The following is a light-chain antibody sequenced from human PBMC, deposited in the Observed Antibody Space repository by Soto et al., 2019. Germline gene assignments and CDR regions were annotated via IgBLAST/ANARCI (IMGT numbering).Light chain of an antibody. J-gene: IGLJ1*01. V-gene: IGLV2-14*01. Sequence: QSALAQPASVSGSPGQSITISYTGTSSDVGGYNYVSWYQQHPGKAPKLIIYEVSNRPSGVSNRFSGSKSGDTASLTISGLHAEDEADFYCSSYTSSSTLYVFGTGTKVTVL. CDR2: EVS. CDR1: SSDVGGYNY. CDR3: SSYTSSSTLYV.